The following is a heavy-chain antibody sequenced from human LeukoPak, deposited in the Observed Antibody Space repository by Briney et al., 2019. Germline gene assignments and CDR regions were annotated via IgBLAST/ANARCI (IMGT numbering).Heavy chain of an antibody. CDR2: IYHSGST. V-gene: IGHV4-30-2*01. J-gene: IGHJ6*03. CDR3: ARDLGYYYMDV. Sequence: SETLSLTCTVSGGSISSGGYYWSWIRQPPGKGLEWIGYIYHSGSTYYNPSLKSRVTISVDRSKNQFSLKLSSVTAADTAVYYCARDLGYYYMDVWGKGTTVTVSS. CDR1: GGSISSGGYY.